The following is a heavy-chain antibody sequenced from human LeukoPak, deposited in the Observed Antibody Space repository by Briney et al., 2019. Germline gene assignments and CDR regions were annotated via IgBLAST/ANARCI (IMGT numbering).Heavy chain of an antibody. J-gene: IGHJ4*02. V-gene: IGHV3-66*01. CDR1: GFTFSSYA. CDR2: IYSGGST. D-gene: IGHD6-13*01. CDR3: ARWAGYSSTWYGLFDY. Sequence: GGSLSLSCAASGFTFSSYAMSWVRQAPGKGLEWISVIYSGGSTYYADSVKGRFTISRDNSKNTLYLQMNSLRAEDTAVYYCARWAGYSSTWYGLFDYWGQGTLVTVSS.